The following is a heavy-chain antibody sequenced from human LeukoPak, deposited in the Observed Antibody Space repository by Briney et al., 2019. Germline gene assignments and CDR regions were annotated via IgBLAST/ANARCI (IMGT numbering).Heavy chain of an antibody. CDR2: IYSGGST. D-gene: IGHD4-23*01. CDR3: ASMTTVVTEDY. V-gene: IGHV3-66*01. J-gene: IGHJ4*02. CDR1: GFTVSSNY. Sequence: PGGSLRLSCAASGFTVSSNYMSWVRQAPGKGLEWVSVIYSGGSTYYADSVKGRFTISRDNSKNTLYLQMNSLRAEDTAVYYCASMTTVVTEDYWGQGTLVTVSS.